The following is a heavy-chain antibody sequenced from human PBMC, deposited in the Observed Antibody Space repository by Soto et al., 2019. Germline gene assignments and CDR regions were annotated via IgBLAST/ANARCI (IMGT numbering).Heavy chain of an antibody. D-gene: IGHD3-3*01. CDR1: GGSFSGYS. J-gene: IGHJ4*02. Sequence: SETLSLTCAVYGGSFSGYSWSWVRPPPGKGLEWIGEINHSGSTTYNPSLKSRVTISVDKSKNQFSLKLRSVTAADTAVFYRGMLGRPAYDFWSGYSYCFDYWGQGNLVTVSS. CDR2: INHSGST. CDR3: GMLGRPAYDFWSGYSYCFDY. V-gene: IGHV4-34*01.